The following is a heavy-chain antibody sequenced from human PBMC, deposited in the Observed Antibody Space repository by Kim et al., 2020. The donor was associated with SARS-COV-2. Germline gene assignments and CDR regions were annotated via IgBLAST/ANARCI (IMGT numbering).Heavy chain of an antibody. Sequence: GGSLILSCAASGFTFSSYGMHWVRQAPGKGLEWVAVIWYDGSNKYYADSVKGRFTISRDNSKNTLYLQMNSLRAEDTAVYYCARDSDSGYDFYFNYWGQGTLGTASS. CDR3: ARDSDSGYDFYFNY. V-gene: IGHV3-33*01. CDR1: GFTFSSYG. J-gene: IGHJ4*02. CDR2: IWYDGSNK. D-gene: IGHD5-12*01.